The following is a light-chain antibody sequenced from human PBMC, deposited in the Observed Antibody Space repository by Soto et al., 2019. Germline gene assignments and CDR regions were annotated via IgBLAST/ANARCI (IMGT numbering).Light chain of an antibody. CDR1: SSDVGAYNY. Sequence: QSALTQPRSVSGSPGQSVTISCTGTSSDVGAYNYVSWYQQHPGKVPKLMIYDVSRRPSGVPDRFSGSKSGNTASLTISGRQADDEADYYCCSYAGSYTVVFGGGTKLTVL. J-gene: IGLJ3*02. CDR3: CSYAGSYTVV. CDR2: DVS. V-gene: IGLV2-11*01.